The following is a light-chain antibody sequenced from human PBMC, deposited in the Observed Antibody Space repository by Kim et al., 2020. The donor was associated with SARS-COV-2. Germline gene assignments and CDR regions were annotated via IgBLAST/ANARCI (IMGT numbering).Light chain of an antibody. CDR1: SGDSSYA. CDR3: QTWGTGIRV. V-gene: IGLV4-69*01. CDR2: LNSDGSH. Sequence: ASVKRTCTLGSGDSSYAIAWHQQQPEKGPRYLMKLNSDGSHSKGDGIPDRFSGSSSGAERYLTISSLQSEDEADYYCQTWGTGIRVFGTGTKVTVL. J-gene: IGLJ1*01.